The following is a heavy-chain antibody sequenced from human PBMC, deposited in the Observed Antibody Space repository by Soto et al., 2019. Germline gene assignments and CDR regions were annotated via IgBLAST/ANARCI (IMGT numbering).Heavy chain of an antibody. J-gene: IGHJ4*02. CDR3: ARDIVGDGYNSDY. V-gene: IGHV3-30-3*01. CDR1: GFTFSSYA. CDR2: ISYDGSNK. D-gene: IGHD1-26*01. Sequence: VQLVESGGGVVQPGRSLRLSCAASGFTFSSYAMHWVRQATGKGLEWVAVISYDGSNKYYADSVKGRFTISRDNSQNTLYLQMNSLRAEDTAVYYCARDIVGDGYNSDYWGQGTLVTVSS.